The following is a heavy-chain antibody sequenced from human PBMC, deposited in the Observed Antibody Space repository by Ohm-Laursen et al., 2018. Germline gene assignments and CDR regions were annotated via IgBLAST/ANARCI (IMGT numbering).Heavy chain of an antibody. CDR2: ISWNSGSI. J-gene: IGHJ2*01. D-gene: IGHD3-16*02. Sequence: SLRLSCAATGFTFNDYAMHWVRLAPGKGLEWVSGISWNSGSIGYADSVKGRFTISRDNVKKSLYLQMNYLRTEDTAFYYCAKDTRLGESSLYGWYFDIWGRGTLVTVSS. V-gene: IGHV3-9*01. CDR3: AKDTRLGESSLYGWYFDI. CDR1: GFTFNDYA.